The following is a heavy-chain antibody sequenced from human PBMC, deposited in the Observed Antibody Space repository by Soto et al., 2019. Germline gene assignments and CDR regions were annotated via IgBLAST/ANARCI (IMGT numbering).Heavy chain of an antibody. V-gene: IGHV4-30-2*01. CDR2: MYHSGST. CDR3: ARGMTTVTTLDY. J-gene: IGHJ4*02. CDR1: GGSISSGGYS. D-gene: IGHD4-4*01. Sequence: QLQLQESGSGLVKPSQTLSLTCAVSGGSISSGGYSWSWIRQPPGKGLEWIGYMYHSGSTYYNPSLKSRVSIAVXXSKKQFSLKLSSVTAADTAVYYCARGMTTVTTLDYWGQGTLVTVSP.